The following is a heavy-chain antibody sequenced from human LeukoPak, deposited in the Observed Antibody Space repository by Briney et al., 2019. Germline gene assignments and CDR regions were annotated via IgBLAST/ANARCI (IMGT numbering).Heavy chain of an antibody. CDR1: GGSFSGYY. Sequence: SETLSLTCAVYGGSFSGYYWSWIRQPPGKGLEWIGEINHSGSTNYNPSLKSRVTISVDTSKNQFSLKLSSVTAADTAVYYCARGGGSPFDYWGQGTLVTVSS. J-gene: IGHJ4*02. CDR3: ARGGGSPFDY. V-gene: IGHV4-34*01. D-gene: IGHD2-15*01. CDR2: INHSGST.